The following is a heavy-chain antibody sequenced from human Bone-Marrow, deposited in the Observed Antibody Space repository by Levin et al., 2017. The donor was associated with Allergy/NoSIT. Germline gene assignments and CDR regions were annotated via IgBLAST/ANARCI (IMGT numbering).Heavy chain of an antibody. Sequence: KASETLSLTCTVSGGSISGYYWSWIRQPPGKGLEWVGYIYYSGSTNYNPSLKSRVTISVDTSKNQFSLKLSSVTAADTADYYCARLGYSRGRAYWYFDLWGRGTPVTVSS. CDR3: ARLGYSRGRAYWYFDL. V-gene: IGHV4-59*08. CDR2: IYYSGST. CDR1: GGSISGYY. D-gene: IGHD3-10*01. J-gene: IGHJ2*01.